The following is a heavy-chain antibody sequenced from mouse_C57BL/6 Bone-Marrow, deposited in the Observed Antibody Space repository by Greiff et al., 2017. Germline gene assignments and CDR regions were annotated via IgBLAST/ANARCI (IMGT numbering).Heavy chain of an antibody. D-gene: IGHD2-2*01. V-gene: IGHV14-1*01. CDR1: GFNIKDYY. Sequence: VQLQQSGAELVRPGASVKLSCTASGFNIKDYYMHWVKQRPEQGLEWIGRIDPEDGDTEYAPKFQGKATMTADTSSNPAYLQLSSLTSEDTAVYYCTTRLQAWFAYWGQGTLVTVSA. J-gene: IGHJ3*01. CDR3: TTRLQAWFAY. CDR2: IDPEDGDT.